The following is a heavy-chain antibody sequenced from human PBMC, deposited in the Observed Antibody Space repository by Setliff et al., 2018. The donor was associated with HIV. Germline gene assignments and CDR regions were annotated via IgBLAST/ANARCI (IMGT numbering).Heavy chain of an antibody. CDR1: GGSFIGSSFQ. V-gene: IGHV4-39*07. Sequence: PSETLSLTCNVSGGSFIGSSFQSTWLRQPPGRGLEWIGDIAYSGTTVYTNYNPSLESRVTASEYTSRHQFFLKLTSVTADDTGIYYCARGPPFAFWGQGLLVTVSS. J-gene: IGHJ4*02. CDR2: IAYSGTTVYT. CDR3: ARGPPFAF.